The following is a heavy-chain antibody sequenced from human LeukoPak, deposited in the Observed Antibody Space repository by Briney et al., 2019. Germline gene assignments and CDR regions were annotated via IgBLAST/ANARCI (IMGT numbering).Heavy chain of an antibody. J-gene: IGHJ4*02. Sequence: QTGGSLRLSCAASGFTFSSYAMHWVRQAPGKGLEWVSAISNNGGYTYYADSVQGRFTISRDNSKSTLCLQMNSLRAEDTAVYYCAKQLGFCSGGSCYFPYWGQGTLVTVSS. V-gene: IGHV3-23*01. CDR3: AKQLGFCSGGSCYFPY. CDR1: GFTFSSYA. CDR2: ISNNGGYT. D-gene: IGHD2-15*01.